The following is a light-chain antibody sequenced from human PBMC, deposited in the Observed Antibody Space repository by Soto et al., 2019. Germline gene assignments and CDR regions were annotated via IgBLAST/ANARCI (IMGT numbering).Light chain of an antibody. CDR2: EES. CDR3: LQYNSYPRT. CDR1: QSFNRW. V-gene: IGKV1-5*03. Sequence: DIQITQSPSTLSASVGDRVTITSPAGQSFNRWLAWFQQKPGKAPYLLIYEESTLESGVPSMFSGSRSGTEYTLTISSLQPYDCATYYCLQYNSYPRTCGQGTKVEIK. J-gene: IGKJ1*01.